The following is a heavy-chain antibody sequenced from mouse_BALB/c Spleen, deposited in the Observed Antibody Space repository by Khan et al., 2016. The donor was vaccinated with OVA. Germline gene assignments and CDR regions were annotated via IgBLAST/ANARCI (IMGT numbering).Heavy chain of an antibody. Sequence: QVQLKESGPGLVQPSQSLSITCTVSGFSLNNYSVHWVRQSPGKGLEWLGVIWSAGSTDYNAAFISRMTISKDNSRNQMFFRMNSLQPNATAIYYCARRGYDYGRGALFAYWGQGTLVTVSA. D-gene: IGHD2-4*01. J-gene: IGHJ3*01. CDR2: IWSAGST. V-gene: IGHV2-2*02. CDR1: GFSLNNYS. CDR3: ARRGYDYGRGALFAY.